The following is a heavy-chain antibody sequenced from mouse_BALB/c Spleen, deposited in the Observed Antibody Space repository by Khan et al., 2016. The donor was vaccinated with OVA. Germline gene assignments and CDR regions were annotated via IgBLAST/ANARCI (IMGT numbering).Heavy chain of an antibody. J-gene: IGHJ3*01. CDR2: IWSGGTT. Sequence: QVQLKESGPGLVQPSQSLSITCTVSVFSLTTYGIHWVRQSPGKGLEWLGVIWSGGTTDYNAPFISRLNITKDSSKSQVFFKMKSLQADDTAMSYCARNSYMYDFTYWGQGTLVTVSA. V-gene: IGHV2-2*01. CDR3: ARNSYMYDFTY. CDR1: VFSLTTYG. D-gene: IGHD2-14*01.